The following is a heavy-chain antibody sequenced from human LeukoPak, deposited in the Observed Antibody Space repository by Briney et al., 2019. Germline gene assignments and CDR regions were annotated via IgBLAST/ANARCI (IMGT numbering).Heavy chain of an antibody. CDR1: GYTFTGYY. V-gene: IGHV1-2*02. J-gene: IGHJ4*02. Sequence: ASVKVSCKASGYTFTGYYMHWVRQAPGQGLEWMGWINPNSGGTNYAQKFQGRVTMTRDTSTSTAYMELRSLRSDDTAVYYCARDIPGDGSGSSPFDYWGQGTLVTVSS. D-gene: IGHD3-10*01. CDR3: ARDIPGDGSGSSPFDY. CDR2: INPNSGGT.